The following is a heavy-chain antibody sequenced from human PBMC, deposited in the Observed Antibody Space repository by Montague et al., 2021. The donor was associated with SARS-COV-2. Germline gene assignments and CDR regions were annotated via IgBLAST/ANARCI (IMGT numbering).Heavy chain of an antibody. V-gene: IGHV3-23*03. Sequence: SLRLSCAASGLTFNNYAFNWVRQAPGKGLEWVSIIYRGGSITYYADALKGRYTISRDDFKITVYLQMNSLRADDTAVYYCATRYNSGWHDALDIWGQGTMVTVSS. CDR3: ATRYNSGWHDALDI. J-gene: IGHJ3*02. CDR1: GLTFNNYA. D-gene: IGHD6-19*01. CDR2: IYRGGSIT.